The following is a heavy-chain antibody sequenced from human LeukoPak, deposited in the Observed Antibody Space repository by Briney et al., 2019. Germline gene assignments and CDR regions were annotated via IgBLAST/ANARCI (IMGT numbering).Heavy chain of an antibody. Sequence: GESLKISFKGSGXSFTSYCIAWVRQMPGKGLEWMGIIHPRDSDTRYSPSFQGQVTISADKSITSAYLQWSSLRAPDTAMYYCARYSSPNYFDYWGQGTLVTVSS. D-gene: IGHD3-22*01. V-gene: IGHV5-51*01. J-gene: IGHJ4*02. CDR3: ARYSSPNYFDY. CDR1: GXSFTSYC. CDR2: IHPRDSDT.